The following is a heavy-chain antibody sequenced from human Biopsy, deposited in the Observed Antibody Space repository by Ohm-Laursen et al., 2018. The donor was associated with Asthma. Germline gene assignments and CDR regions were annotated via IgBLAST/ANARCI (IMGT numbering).Heavy chain of an antibody. CDR1: GGTFSRYA. D-gene: IGHD4-17*01. J-gene: IGHJ6*02. V-gene: IGHV1-69*13. Sequence: GASVKVSCKASGGTFSRYAISWVRQAPGQGLEWMGGIIPVFGTSNYAQKFQGRVTFTADGSTSSAYMELSSLTSEDSAVYYCAREVSTVDYGYYYSAMDVWGQGTTVTVSS. CDR2: IIPVFGTS. CDR3: AREVSTVDYGYYYSAMDV.